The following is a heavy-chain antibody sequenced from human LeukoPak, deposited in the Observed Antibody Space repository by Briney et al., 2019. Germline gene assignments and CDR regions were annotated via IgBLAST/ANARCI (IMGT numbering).Heavy chain of an antibody. CDR3: ARSRCSSTSCRKTPYYYYGMDV. CDR2: MNPSSGNT. V-gene: IGHV1-8*02. Sequence: EASVKVSCKASGYTFTGYYMHWVRQAPGQGLEWMGWMNPSSGNTGYAQKFQGRVTMTRNTSISTAYMELSSLRSEDTAVYYCARSRCSSTSCRKTPYYYYGMDVWGQGTTVTVSS. CDR1: GYTFTGYY. J-gene: IGHJ6*02. D-gene: IGHD2-2*01.